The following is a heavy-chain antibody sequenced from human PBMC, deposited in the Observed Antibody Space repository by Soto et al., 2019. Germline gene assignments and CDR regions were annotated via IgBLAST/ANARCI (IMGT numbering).Heavy chain of an antibody. CDR1: GGTFSSYA. V-gene: IGHV1-69*01. D-gene: IGHD6-19*01. CDR3: ARDGTSLLLGSGWPFDY. Sequence: QVQLVQSGAEVKKPGSSVKVSCKASGGTFSSYAISWVRQAPGQGLEWMGGIIPIFGTANYAQKFQGRVTITADESTSTAYMELSSLRSEDTAVYYCARDGTSLLLGSGWPFDYWGQGTLVTVSS. J-gene: IGHJ4*02. CDR2: IIPIFGTA.